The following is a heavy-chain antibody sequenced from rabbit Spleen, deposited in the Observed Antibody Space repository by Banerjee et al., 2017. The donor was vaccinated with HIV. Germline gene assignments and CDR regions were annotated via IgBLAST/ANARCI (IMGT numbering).Heavy chain of an antibody. Sequence: QEQVEESGGDLVKPEGSLTLTCTASGFTFSNYWICWVRQPPGKGPEWIACIGAGITYTTYYATWAKGRFTISKTSSTTVTLQMTSLTAADTATYFCARDSGTSFSSYGMDLWGQGTLVTVS. CDR1: GFTFSNYW. CDR3: ARDSGTSFSSYGMDL. V-gene: IGHV1S45*01. J-gene: IGHJ6*01. D-gene: IGHD8-1*01. CDR2: IGAGITYTT.